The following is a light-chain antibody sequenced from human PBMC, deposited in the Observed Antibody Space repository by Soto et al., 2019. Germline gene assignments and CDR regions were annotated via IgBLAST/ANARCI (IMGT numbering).Light chain of an antibody. CDR2: DVF. J-gene: IGLJ1*01. CDR1: SSDVGGYNY. V-gene: IGLV2-14*03. Sequence: QSALTQDASVSGSPGQSITISCTGTSSDVGGYNYVSWYQHHPGKAPKLMIYDVFTRPSGVSNRFSGSKSGNTASLTISALQAEDEADYYCTSWTSTSTYVFGSGTQLTVL. CDR3: TSWTSTSTYV.